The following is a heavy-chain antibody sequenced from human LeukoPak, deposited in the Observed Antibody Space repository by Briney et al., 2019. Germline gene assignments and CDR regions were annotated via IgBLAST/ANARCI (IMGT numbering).Heavy chain of an antibody. D-gene: IGHD2-2*01. Sequence: EASVKVSCKASGYTFAKYAIHWVRQAPGQRLEWMGWINAGNGNTRYSQKFQGGVTITRDTSASTAYMELSSLRSEDTAVYYCARSILVVPVASHYNYGVDVWGQGTTVTVSS. CDR2: INAGNGNT. V-gene: IGHV1-3*01. J-gene: IGHJ6*02. CDR1: GYTFAKYA. CDR3: ARSILVVPVASHYNYGVDV.